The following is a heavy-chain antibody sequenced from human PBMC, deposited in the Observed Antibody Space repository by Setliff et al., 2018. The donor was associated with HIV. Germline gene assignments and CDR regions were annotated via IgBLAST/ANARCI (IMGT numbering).Heavy chain of an antibody. D-gene: IGHD1-26*01. CDR3: TRVRYGGTYDAFDV. CDR1: GYSFTSYH. V-gene: IGHV1-46*03. J-gene: IGHJ3*01. Sequence: ASVKVSCKASGYSFTSYHIHWVRQAPGQGLEWMGRILPTSGGTLYAQKFQDRISLIRDTSTKTVYMELSSLRPEDTAVYYCTRVRYGGTYDAFDVWGQGTMVTISS. CDR2: ILPTSGGT.